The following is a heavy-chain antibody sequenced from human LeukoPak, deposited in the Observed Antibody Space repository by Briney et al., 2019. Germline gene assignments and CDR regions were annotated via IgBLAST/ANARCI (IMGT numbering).Heavy chain of an antibody. V-gene: IGHV1-46*01. Sequence: ASVKVSCKAPGYTFTSYYIHWVRQAPGQGLEWMGIINPSGGSTTYAQKFQGRVTMTRDMSTRTLYMELSSLRSEDTAFYYCARVGDYSPRGWFDPWGQGTLVTVSS. CDR3: ARVGDYSPRGWFDP. J-gene: IGHJ5*02. CDR2: INPSGGST. D-gene: IGHD4-11*01. CDR1: GYTFTSYY.